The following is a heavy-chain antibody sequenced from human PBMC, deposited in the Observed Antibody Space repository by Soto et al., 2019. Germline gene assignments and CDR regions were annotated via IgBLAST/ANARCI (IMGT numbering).Heavy chain of an antibody. CDR1: GGSISSGDYY. V-gene: IGHV4-30-4*01. Sequence: PSETLSLTCTVSGGSISSGDYYWSWIRQPPGKGLEWIGYIYYSGSTYYNPSLKSRVTISVDTSKNQFSLKLSSVTAADTAVYYCARVIKAAAGQGGGAFDIWGQGTMVTVSS. CDR2: IYYSGST. D-gene: IGHD6-13*01. CDR3: ARVIKAAAGQGGGAFDI. J-gene: IGHJ3*02.